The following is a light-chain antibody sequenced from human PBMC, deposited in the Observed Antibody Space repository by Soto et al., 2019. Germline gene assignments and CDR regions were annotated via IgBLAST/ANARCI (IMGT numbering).Light chain of an antibody. Sequence: QSALTQPASVSGSPGQSITISCSGTSSDIGGYNYVSWYQQHPGNAPRVMIYDVSNRPSGVSDRFSGSKSGNTATLTISGLQAEDEADYYCSSYTSDNTYVFASGTKLTVL. CDR3: SSYTSDNTYV. V-gene: IGLV2-14*03. J-gene: IGLJ1*01. CDR1: SSDIGGYNY. CDR2: DVS.